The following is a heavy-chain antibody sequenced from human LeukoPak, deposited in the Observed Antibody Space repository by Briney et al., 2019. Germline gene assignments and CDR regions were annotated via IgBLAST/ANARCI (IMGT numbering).Heavy chain of an antibody. Sequence: GESLKISCKGSGYSFTSYWIGWVLQMPGKGLEWMGIIYPGDSDTRYSPSFQGQVTISADKSISTAYLQWSSLKASDTAMYYCARQACSIAAAGNDAFDIWGQGTMVTVSS. D-gene: IGHD6-13*01. J-gene: IGHJ3*02. CDR2: IYPGDSDT. CDR1: GYSFTSYW. V-gene: IGHV5-51*01. CDR3: ARQACSIAAAGNDAFDI.